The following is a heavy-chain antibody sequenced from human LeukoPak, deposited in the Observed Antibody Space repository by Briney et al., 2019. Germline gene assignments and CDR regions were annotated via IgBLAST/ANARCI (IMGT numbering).Heavy chain of an antibody. D-gene: IGHD1-26*01. J-gene: IGHJ4*02. V-gene: IGHV3-53*01. CDR2: IYTGIST. CDR3: ARVFYSGSYYTDY. CDR1: GFSVSSHY. Sequence: GGSLRLSCAASGFSVSSHYMNWVRQAPGKGLEWVSVIYTGISTYYADSAKGRFTICRDTSKNPLYLQMNSLRAEDTAVYYCARVFYSGSYYTDYWGQGTLVTVSS.